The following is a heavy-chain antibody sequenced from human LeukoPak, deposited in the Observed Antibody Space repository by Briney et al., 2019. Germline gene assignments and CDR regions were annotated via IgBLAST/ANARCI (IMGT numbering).Heavy chain of an antibody. Sequence: GGSLRLSCAASGFTFSSYAMSWVRQAPGKGLEWVSAISGSGGSTYYADSVKGRFTISRDNSKNTLYLQMNSLRAEDTAVYYCARDSYYDFLSGLFDYWGQGTLVTVSS. CDR2: ISGSGGST. D-gene: IGHD3-3*01. J-gene: IGHJ4*02. V-gene: IGHV3-23*01. CDR3: ARDSYYDFLSGLFDY. CDR1: GFTFSSYA.